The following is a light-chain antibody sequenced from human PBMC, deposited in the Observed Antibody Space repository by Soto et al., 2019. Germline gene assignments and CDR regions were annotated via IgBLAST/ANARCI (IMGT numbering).Light chain of an antibody. V-gene: IGKV3-15*01. CDR3: QHYNNWLAT. CDR1: QSVLTN. J-gene: IGKJ4*01. Sequence: EIVVTQSPAILSVSPGERVTLSCRASQSVLTNLAWYQQKLGQAPRLLIYGASARATGVPARFSGSGSGTEFILTISSLQSEDFAVYYCQHYNNWLATVGGGTKV. CDR2: GAS.